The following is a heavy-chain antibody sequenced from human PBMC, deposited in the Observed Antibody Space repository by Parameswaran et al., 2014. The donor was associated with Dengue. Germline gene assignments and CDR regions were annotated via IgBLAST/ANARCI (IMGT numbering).Heavy chain of an antibody. V-gene: IGHV3-74*01. Sequence: WIRQAPRKGLVWVSRINGDGTNTNYADSVKGRFTISRDNAKNTLYLQMNSLRAEDTAVYYCARVVDVSSSSWYRLAYYYGMDVWGQGTTVTVSS. D-gene: IGHD6-13*01. J-gene: IGHJ6*02. CDR3: ARVVDVSSSSWYRLAYYYGMDV. CDR2: INGDGTNT.